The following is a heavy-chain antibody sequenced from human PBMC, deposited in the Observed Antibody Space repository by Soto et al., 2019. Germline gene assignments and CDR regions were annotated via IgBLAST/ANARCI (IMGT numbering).Heavy chain of an antibody. D-gene: IGHD3-22*01. V-gene: IGHV4-59*01. Sequence: SETLSLTCTVSGGSISSYYWSWIRQPPGKGLEWIGYIYYSGSTNYNPSLKSRVTISVDTSKNQFSLKLSSVTAADTAVYYCARSTNYYDSSGYYPFDYWGQGTLVTVSS. J-gene: IGHJ4*02. CDR1: GGSISSYY. CDR2: IYYSGST. CDR3: ARSTNYYDSSGYYPFDY.